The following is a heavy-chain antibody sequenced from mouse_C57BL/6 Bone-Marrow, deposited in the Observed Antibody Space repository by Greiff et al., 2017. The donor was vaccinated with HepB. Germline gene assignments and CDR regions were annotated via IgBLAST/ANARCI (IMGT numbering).Heavy chain of an antibody. V-gene: IGHV1-59*01. J-gene: IGHJ2*01. CDR3: ARGTFDY. CDR2: IDPSDSYT. Sequence: VQLQQPGAELVRPGTSVKLSCKASGYTFTSYWMHWVKQRPGQGLEWIGVIDPSDSYTNYNPKFKGKATLTVDTSSSTAYMQLSSLTSEDSAVYYCARGTFDYWGQGTTLTVSS. D-gene: IGHD3-3*01. CDR1: GYTFTSYW.